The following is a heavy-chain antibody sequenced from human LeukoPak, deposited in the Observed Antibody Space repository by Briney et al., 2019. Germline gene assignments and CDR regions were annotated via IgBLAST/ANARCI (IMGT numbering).Heavy chain of an antibody. J-gene: IGHJ4*02. CDR2: IRSKAYGGTI. V-gene: IGHV3-49*03. CDR1: GFTFGDYG. Sequence: PGRSLRLSCTASGFTFGDYGMSWFRQAPGKGLEWVGGIRSKAYGGTIEYAASVKARFTISRDDSKSIAYLQMNSLKTEDTAVYYCARDYGDKWLDYWGQGTLVTVSS. CDR3: ARDYGDKWLDY. D-gene: IGHD4-23*01.